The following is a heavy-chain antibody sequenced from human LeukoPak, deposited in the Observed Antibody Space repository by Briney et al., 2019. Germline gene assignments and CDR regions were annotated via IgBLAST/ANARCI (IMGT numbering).Heavy chain of an antibody. CDR3: VGGLWFGEPIPPNAFDI. CDR2: INTNTGNP. V-gene: IGHV7-4-1*02. Sequence: ASVKVSCKASGYTFTSYAMNWVRQAPGQGLEWMGWINTNTGNPTYAQGFTGRFVFSLDTSVSTAYLQISSLKAEDTAVYYCVGGLWFGEPIPPNAFDIWGQGTMVTVSS. CDR1: GYTFTSYA. J-gene: IGHJ3*02. D-gene: IGHD3-10*01.